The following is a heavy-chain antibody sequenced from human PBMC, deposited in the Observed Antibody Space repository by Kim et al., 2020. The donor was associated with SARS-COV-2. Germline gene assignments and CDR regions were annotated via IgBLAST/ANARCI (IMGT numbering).Heavy chain of an antibody. Sequence: YYAESVNGQFTNPRDNAKNSRYLQMNGLRAEDTAVYYCAGAAAAGDAFDIWGQGTMVTVSS. V-gene: IGHV3-21*01. D-gene: IGHD6-13*01. J-gene: IGHJ3*02. CDR3: AGAAAAGDAFDI.